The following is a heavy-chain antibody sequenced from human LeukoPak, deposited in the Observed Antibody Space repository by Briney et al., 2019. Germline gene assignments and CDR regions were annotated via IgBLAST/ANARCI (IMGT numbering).Heavy chain of an antibody. Sequence: ASVKVSCKTSGYTFTSYGLYWVRQAPGQGLEWMGWISGYNAETNYARKFQGRVTMATDTSTTTAYMELTSLTSDDTALYYCAREGDSAGWYRPAFRLLDYWGQGTMVTVSS. CDR3: AREGDSAGWYRPAFRLLDY. CDR2: ISGYNAET. D-gene: IGHD6-19*01. J-gene: IGHJ4*02. CDR1: GYTFTSYG. V-gene: IGHV1-18*01.